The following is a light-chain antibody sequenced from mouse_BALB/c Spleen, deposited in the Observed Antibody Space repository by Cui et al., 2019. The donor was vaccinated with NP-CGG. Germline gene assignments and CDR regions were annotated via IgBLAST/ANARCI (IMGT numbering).Light chain of an antibody. J-gene: IGLJ1*01. CDR2: GTN. V-gene: IGLV1*01. CDR3: ALWYSNHWV. CDR1: TGAVTTNNY. Sequence: QAVVTQESTLTTSPGETVTLTCRSNTGAVTTNNYANWVQEKPDHLFTVLIGGTNNRAPGVPARFSGSLFGDKAALTITGAQTEDEAIYFCALWYSNHWVFGGGTKLTVL.